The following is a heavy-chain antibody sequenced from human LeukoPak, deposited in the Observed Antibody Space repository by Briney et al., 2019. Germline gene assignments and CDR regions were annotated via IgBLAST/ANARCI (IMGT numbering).Heavy chain of an antibody. V-gene: IGHV4-61*02. CDR3: ARTRSSPRSIWFGEFQEGYFDY. D-gene: IGHD3-10*01. CDR2: IYTSGST. Sequence: SETLSLTCTVSGGSISSGSCYWSWIRQPAGKGLEWIGRIYTSGSTNYNPSLKSRVTISVDTSKNQFSLKLSSVTAADTAVYYCARTRSSPRSIWFGEFQEGYFDYWGQGTLVTVSS. CDR1: GGSISSGSCY. J-gene: IGHJ4*02.